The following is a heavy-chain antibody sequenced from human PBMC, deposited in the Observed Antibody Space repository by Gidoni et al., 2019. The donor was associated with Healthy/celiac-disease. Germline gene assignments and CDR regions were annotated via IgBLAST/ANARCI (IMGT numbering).Heavy chain of an antibody. CDR2: ISSSSSYT. J-gene: IGHJ6*02. D-gene: IGHD2-15*01. Sequence: QVQLVESGGGLFKPGGSLRLSCAASGFTFSDYYMRWIRRAPGKGLEWVSYISSSSSYTNYADSVKGRFTISRDKDKNSLYLKMNSLRAEDTAVYYCARDRWINCSGGSCYSQYYYGMDVWGQGTTVTVSS. CDR1: GFTFSDYY. CDR3: ARDRWINCSGGSCYSQYYYGMDV. V-gene: IGHV3-11*05.